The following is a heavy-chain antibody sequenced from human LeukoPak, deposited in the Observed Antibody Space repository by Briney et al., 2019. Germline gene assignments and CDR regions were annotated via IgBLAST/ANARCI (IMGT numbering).Heavy chain of an antibody. CDR1: GYTFTSYD. D-gene: IGHD3-9*01. V-gene: IGHV1-8*03. CDR3: ARVFRYYDILTGYYSPMDV. Sequence: ASVKVSCKASGYTFTSYDINWVRQATGQGLECMGWMNPNSGNTGYAQKFQGRVTITRNTSISTAYMELSSLRSEDTAVYYCARVFRYYDILTGYYSPMDVWGKGTTVTISS. J-gene: IGHJ6*03. CDR2: MNPNSGNT.